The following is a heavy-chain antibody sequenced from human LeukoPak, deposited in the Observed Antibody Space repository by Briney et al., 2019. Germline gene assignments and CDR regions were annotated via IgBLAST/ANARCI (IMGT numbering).Heavy chain of an antibody. Sequence: SXKVSCKASGGTFSSYAISWVRQAPGQGLEWMGGIIPIFGTANYAQKFQGRVTITADESTSTAYMELSSLRSEDTAVYYCARSYDFWSGYYTPFDYWGQGTLVTVSS. CDR2: IIPIFGTA. D-gene: IGHD3-3*01. V-gene: IGHV1-69*13. CDR3: ARSYDFWSGYYTPFDY. J-gene: IGHJ4*02. CDR1: GGTFSSYA.